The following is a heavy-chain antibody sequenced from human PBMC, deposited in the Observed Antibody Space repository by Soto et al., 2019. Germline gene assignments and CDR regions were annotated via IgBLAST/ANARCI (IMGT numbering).Heavy chain of an antibody. J-gene: IGHJ3*02. D-gene: IGHD3-9*01. CDR1: GFTFTSYG. V-gene: IGHV1-18*01. CDR3: ARDYITYYDILTGYPDAFDI. Sequence: ASAKVSCKESGFTFTSYGISWVRQAPGQGLEWMGWISAYNGNTNYAQKLQGRVTMTTDTSTSTAYMELRSLRSDDTAVYYCARDYITYYDILTGYPDAFDIWGQGTMVTVS. CDR2: ISAYNGNT.